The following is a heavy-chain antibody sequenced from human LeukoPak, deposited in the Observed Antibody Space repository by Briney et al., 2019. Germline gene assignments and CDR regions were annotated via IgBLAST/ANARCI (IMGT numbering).Heavy chain of an antibody. CDR2: ISGSGGST. CDR1: GFTFSSYA. D-gene: IGHD3-22*01. V-gene: IGHV3-23*01. J-gene: IGHJ1*01. Sequence: GGSLRLSFAASGFTFSSYAMSWVRQAPGKGLEWVSAISGSGGSTYYADSVKGRFTISRDNSKNTLYLQMNSLRAEDTAVYYCAKDHYYYDSSGLNGNFQHWGQGTLVTVSS. CDR3: AKDHYYYDSSGLNGNFQH.